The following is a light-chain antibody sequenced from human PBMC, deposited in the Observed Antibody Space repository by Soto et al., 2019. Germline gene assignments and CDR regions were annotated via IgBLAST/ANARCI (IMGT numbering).Light chain of an antibody. CDR1: ASNIGAGYD. CDR2: GHT. V-gene: IGLV1-40*01. CDR3: QSHDDSLSADLL. Sequence: QSVLTQPPSVSGAPGQRVTISCTGGASNIGAGYDVQWYQQRPGEAPKLLIYGHTNRATGVPGRFSGSTSGTSASLTITGLQAEDEADYYCQSHDDSLSADLLFGGGTKVTVL. J-gene: IGLJ3*02.